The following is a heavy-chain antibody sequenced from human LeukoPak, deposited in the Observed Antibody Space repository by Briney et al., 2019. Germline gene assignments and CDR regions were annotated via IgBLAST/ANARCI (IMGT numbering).Heavy chain of an antibody. CDR2: ISRTTTYI. D-gene: IGHD3/OR15-3a*01. CDR3: ARGGVGLVIIPGWEYDYYGMDV. J-gene: IGHJ6*02. Sequence: AGGSLRLSCAASGFTLSTYSMNWVRHAPGKGLEWVSSISRTTTYIYYADSVKGRFTISRDNAKNSLYLQMNSLRAEDTAVYFCARGGVGLVIIPGWEYDYYGMDVWGQGTTVTVSS. V-gene: IGHV3-21*01. CDR1: GFTLSTYS.